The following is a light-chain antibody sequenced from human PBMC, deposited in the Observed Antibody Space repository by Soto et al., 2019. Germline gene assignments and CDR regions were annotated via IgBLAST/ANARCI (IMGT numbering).Light chain of an antibody. V-gene: IGLV1-40*01. Sequence: QSVLTQPPSVSGAPGQTVTISCTGGSSNIGALFDVHWYQQLPGAAPKLLIYGNINRPSGVPDRFSGSKSGTSASLAITGLRAEDEADYYCQPYDSSLGGSVFGTGTKLTVL. CDR2: GNI. J-gene: IGLJ1*01. CDR1: SSNIGALFD. CDR3: QPYDSSLGGSV.